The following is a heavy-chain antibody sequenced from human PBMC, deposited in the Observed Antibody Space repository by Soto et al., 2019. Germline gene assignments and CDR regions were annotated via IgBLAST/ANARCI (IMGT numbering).Heavy chain of an antibody. V-gene: IGHV4-4*07. CDR1: GGYISKYY. CDR2: VDSSGST. Sequence: SETLSLTCTVFGGYISKYYWSWIRQPAGKGLEWIGRVDSSGSTDYDPSLKSRVTVSVDTSKNQFSLRVTSVTAADTAVYYCARGGGYYDSSGSGVYHYYGVDVWGQGTTVTVSS. D-gene: IGHD3-22*01. CDR3: ARGGGYYDSSGSGVYHYYGVDV. J-gene: IGHJ6*02.